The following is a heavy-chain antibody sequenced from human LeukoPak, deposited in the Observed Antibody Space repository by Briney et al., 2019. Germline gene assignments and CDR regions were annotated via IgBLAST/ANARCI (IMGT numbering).Heavy chain of an antibody. Sequence: PGGSLRLSCAASGFTFSGYAMSWVRQAPGKGLEWVSAISGSGGSTYYADSVKGRFTISRDNSKNTLYLQMNSLRAEDTAVYYCAKTTSRPSRGGNSAGSVYWGQGTLVTVSS. J-gene: IGHJ4*02. CDR1: GFTFSGYA. V-gene: IGHV3-23*01. D-gene: IGHD4-23*01. CDR2: ISGSGGST. CDR3: AKTTSRPSRGGNSAGSVY.